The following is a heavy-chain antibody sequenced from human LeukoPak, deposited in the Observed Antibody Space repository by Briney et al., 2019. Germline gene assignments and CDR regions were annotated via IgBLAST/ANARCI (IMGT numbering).Heavy chain of an antibody. CDR2: IIPILGIA. CDR1: GGTFSSYA. J-gene: IGHJ4*02. V-gene: IGHV1-69*04. D-gene: IGHD6-13*01. CDR3: ARGGWAADDY. Sequence: AASVKVSCKASGGTFSSYAISWVRQAPGQGLEWMGRIIPILGIANYAQKFQGRVTMTMDTSISTAYMELSRLRSEDTAIYYCARGGWAADDYWGQGTLVTVSS.